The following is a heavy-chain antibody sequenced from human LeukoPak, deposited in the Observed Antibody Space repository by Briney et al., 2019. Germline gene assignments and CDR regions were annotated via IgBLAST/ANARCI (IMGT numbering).Heavy chain of an antibody. CDR1: GGSVSRGSCF. V-gene: IGHV4-61*01. D-gene: IGHD3-3*01. CDR3: ARTNYDFWSAVDY. J-gene: IGHJ4*02. CDR2: IYYSGST. Sequence: SETLSLTCTVSGGSVSRGSCFWSWIRQPPGKGLEWIGYIYYSGSTNYNPSLKSRVTISMDTSKNQFSLKLSSVTAADTAVYYCARTNYDFWSAVDYWGQGTLVTVSS.